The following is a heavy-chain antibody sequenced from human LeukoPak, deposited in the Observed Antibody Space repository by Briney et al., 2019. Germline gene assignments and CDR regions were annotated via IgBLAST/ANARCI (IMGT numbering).Heavy chain of an antibody. CDR2: IYPGDSDT. Sequence: GESLKISCKASGYTFSSYWIGWVRQMPGKGLEWMGIIYPGDSDTRYSPSFQGQVTITSDKSITTAYLQWSSLKASDTAMYYCARNGSYEYYFDYWGQGTLVTVSS. CDR3: ARNGSYEYYFDY. CDR1: GYTFSSYW. D-gene: IGHD3-10*01. J-gene: IGHJ4*02. V-gene: IGHV5-51*01.